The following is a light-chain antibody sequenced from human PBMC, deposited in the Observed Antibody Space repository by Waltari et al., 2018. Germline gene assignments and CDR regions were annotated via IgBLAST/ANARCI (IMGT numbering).Light chain of an antibody. J-gene: IGLJ2*01. Sequence: QSVLTQPPSVSGAPGPGITLPCTGGRSNLGAGHDAHWSRDFPGPAPKVLLYGNNVRPAGVPDRFSGSKSATSASLAITGLQAEDAADYDYQSLYMGLRRGVVFGGGTKVTVL. CDR2: GNN. CDR1: RSNLGAGHD. CDR3: QSLYMGLRRGVV. V-gene: IGLV1-40*01.